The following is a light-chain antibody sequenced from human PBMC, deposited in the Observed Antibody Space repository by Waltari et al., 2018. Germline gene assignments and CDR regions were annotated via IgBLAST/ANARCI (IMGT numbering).Light chain of an antibody. J-gene: IGLJ3*02. CDR1: SMGRKD. CDR3: QVYDSNTWV. V-gene: IGLV3-9*01. Sequence: SYAPTQPPPVSVALGQTARPPPPRKSMGRKDVHGYQQKPGQAPVLVNRPTGIRERFSRSNSGNTATLTISRAQAGDEADYYCQVYDSNTWVFGGGTKLTVL.